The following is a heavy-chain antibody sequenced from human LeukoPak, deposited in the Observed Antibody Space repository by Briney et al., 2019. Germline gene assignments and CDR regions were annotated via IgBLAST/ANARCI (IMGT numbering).Heavy chain of an antibody. Sequence: SETLSLTCTVSDGSISNHYWSWIRQPPGKGLEWIGNINYSGSTKYNPSLKSRVVMSVDTSKNQFSLKLSSVTAADSAVYYCAKDIYGSGSYYGNGLDVWGRGTTVTVSS. V-gene: IGHV4-59*11. J-gene: IGHJ6*02. CDR2: INYSGST. D-gene: IGHD3-10*01. CDR1: DGSISNHY. CDR3: AKDIYGSGSYYGNGLDV.